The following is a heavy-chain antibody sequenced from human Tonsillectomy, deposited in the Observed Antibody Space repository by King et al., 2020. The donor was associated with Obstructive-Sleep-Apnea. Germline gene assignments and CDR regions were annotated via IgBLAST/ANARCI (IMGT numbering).Heavy chain of an antibody. D-gene: IGHD2-15*01. CDR3: ATVGSFYGMDV. J-gene: IGHJ6*02. CDR2: IYSGSST. Sequence: QLVQSGGGLVQPGGSLRLSCAASGFSVSTNYMSWVRQAPGKGLKWVSVIYSGSSTYYADSVKGRFTISRDNSKNTLHLQMNSLRAEDTAVYYCATVGSFYGMDVWGQGTTVTVSS. CDR1: GFSVSTNY. V-gene: IGHV3-66*01.